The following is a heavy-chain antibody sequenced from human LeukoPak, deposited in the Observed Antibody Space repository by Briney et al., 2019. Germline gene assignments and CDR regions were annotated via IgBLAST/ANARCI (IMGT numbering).Heavy chain of an antibody. CDR3: ATDTETRLALDY. D-gene: IGHD4-17*01. CDR1: RYTLTELS. V-gene: IGHV1-24*01. CDR2: FDPEDGET. Sequence: ASVKVSCKVSRYTLTELSMHWVRQAPGKGLEWMGGFDPEDGETTYAQNLQGRVTMTEDTSTDIAYLELSSLRSEDTAVYYCATDTETRLALDYWGQGTLVTVSS. J-gene: IGHJ4*02.